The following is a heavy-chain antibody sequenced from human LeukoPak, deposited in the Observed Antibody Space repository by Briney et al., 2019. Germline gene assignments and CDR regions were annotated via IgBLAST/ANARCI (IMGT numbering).Heavy chain of an antibody. V-gene: IGHV3-33*01. CDR3: ARDRYCSSTSCYITIDY. Sequence: GGSLRLSCAASGFTFSSYGMHWVRQAPGKGLEWVAGIWYDGSNKYYADSVKGRFTISRDNSKNTLYLQMNSLRAEDTAVYYCARDRYCSSTSCYITIDYWGQGTLVTVSS. CDR1: GFTFSSYG. J-gene: IGHJ4*02. D-gene: IGHD2-2*02. CDR2: IWYDGSNK.